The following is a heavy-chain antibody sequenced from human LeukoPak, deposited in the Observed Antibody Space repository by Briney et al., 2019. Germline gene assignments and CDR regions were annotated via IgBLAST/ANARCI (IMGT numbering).Heavy chain of an antibody. J-gene: IGHJ4*02. CDR3: ARGPQLNY. CDR2: ISYDGSNK. CDR1: GFTFSSYA. Sequence: QPGGSLRLSCAASGFTFSSYAMHWVRQAPGKGLEWVAVISYDGSNKYYADSVKGRFTISRDNSKNTLYLRMNSLRAEDTAVYYCARGPQLNYWGQGTLVTVSS. V-gene: IGHV3-30-3*01.